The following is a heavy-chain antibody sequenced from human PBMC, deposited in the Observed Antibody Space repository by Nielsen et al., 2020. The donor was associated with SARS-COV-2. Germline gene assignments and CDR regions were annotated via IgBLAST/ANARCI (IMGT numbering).Heavy chain of an antibody. J-gene: IGHJ6*02. CDR3: AKDRSRGYSYGYWYYYYGMDV. V-gene: IGHV3-30*04. Sequence: GESLKISCIGSGFDFSRHSMAWVRQAPGKGLEWLALIVYHGGDTYYADSVKGRFTISRDNSKNTLYLQMNSLRAEDTAVYYCAKDRSRGYSYGYWYYYYGMDVWGQGTTVTVSS. CDR2: IVYHGGDT. D-gene: IGHD5-18*01. CDR1: GFDFSRHS.